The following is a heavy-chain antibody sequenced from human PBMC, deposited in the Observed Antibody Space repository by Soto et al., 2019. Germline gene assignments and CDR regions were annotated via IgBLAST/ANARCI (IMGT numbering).Heavy chain of an antibody. D-gene: IGHD6-19*01. Sequence: PSETLSLTCTVSGGSISSSSYYWGWIRQPPGKGLEWMGSIYYSGSTYYNPSLKSRVTISVDTSKNQFSLKLSSVTAADTAVYYCASRSIAVAGTKLGGYFDFWGQGTLVTVSS. CDR2: IYYSGST. CDR1: GGSISSSSYY. CDR3: ASRSIAVAGTKLGGYFDF. J-gene: IGHJ4*02. V-gene: IGHV4-39*01.